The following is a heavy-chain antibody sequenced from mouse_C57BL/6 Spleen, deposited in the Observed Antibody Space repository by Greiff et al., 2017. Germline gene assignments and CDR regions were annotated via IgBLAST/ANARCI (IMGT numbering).Heavy chain of an antibody. V-gene: IGHV1-64*01. CDR3: ARVYYYGSSPLFDY. Sequence: QVQLQQPGAELVKPGASVKLSCKASGYTFTSYWMHWVKQRPGQGLEWIGMIHPNSGSTNYNEKFKSKATLTVDKSSSSAYMQLSSLTSEDSAVYYCARVYYYGSSPLFDYWGQGTTLTVSS. D-gene: IGHD1-1*01. J-gene: IGHJ2*01. CDR2: IHPNSGST. CDR1: GYTFTSYW.